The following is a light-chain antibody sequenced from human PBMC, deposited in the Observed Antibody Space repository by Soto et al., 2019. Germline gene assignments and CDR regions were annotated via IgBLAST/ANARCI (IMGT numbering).Light chain of an antibody. Sequence: EIVLTQSPGTLSLSPGERATLSCRASQSVSSSSLAWYQQKRGQAPRLLIHDASSRATGIPDRFIGRGSGTDLTLTISSLEPEDFAVYYCELYGSSPPSITFGQGTRLEIK. CDR3: ELYGSSPPSIT. CDR1: QSVSSSS. V-gene: IGKV3-20*01. CDR2: DAS. J-gene: IGKJ5*01.